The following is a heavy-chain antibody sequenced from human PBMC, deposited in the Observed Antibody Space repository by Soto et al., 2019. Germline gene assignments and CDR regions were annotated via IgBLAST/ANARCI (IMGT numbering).Heavy chain of an antibody. CDR1: GGSISSSY. Sequence: QLQLQESGPGLVRPSETLSLTCTVSGGSISSSYWRWIRQPPGKGLEWIGNVYSSGSTNYNPSLKSRVAISLDTSNKQFSLKLSSVTAADTAVYYCATHVTSNWFDPWGQGTLVTVSS. CDR2: VYSSGST. J-gene: IGHJ5*02. CDR3: ATHVTSNWFDP. V-gene: IGHV4-59*08.